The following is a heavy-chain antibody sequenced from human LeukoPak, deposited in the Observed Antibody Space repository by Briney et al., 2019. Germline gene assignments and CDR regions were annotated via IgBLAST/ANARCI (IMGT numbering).Heavy chain of an antibody. Sequence: APVKVSCKASGYTFTGYYMHWVRQAPGQGLEWMGWINPNSGGTNYAQKFQGRVTMTRDTSISTAYMELRSLRSDDTAVYYCARDLTDYDSSGYYWGWGQGTLVTVSS. CDR2: INPNSGGT. D-gene: IGHD3-22*01. V-gene: IGHV1-2*02. J-gene: IGHJ4*02. CDR1: GYTFTGYY. CDR3: ARDLTDYDSSGYYWG.